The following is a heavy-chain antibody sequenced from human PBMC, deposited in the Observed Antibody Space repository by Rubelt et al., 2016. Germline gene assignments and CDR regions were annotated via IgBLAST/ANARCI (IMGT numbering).Heavy chain of an antibody. CDR1: GFTFGDSA. D-gene: IGHD3-3*01. V-gene: IGHV3-49*03. J-gene: IGHJ1*01. Sequence: GESGGGLVQPGRSLRLSCTASGFTFGDSAMSWFHQAPGKGLEWVGFISSKAYGGTTEYAASVKGRFTIARVDSKSIAYLQMYSLKTEDAAVYYCTTLGYYDCWSGYGGEYFQHWGQGTLVTVSS. CDR2: ISSKAYGGTT. CDR3: TTLGYYDCWSGYGGEYFQH.